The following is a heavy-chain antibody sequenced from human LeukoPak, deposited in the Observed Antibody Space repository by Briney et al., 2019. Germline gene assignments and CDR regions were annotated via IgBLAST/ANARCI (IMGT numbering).Heavy chain of an antibody. CDR2: ISSNGGST. D-gene: IGHD6-19*01. V-gene: IGHV3-64D*06. J-gene: IGHJ4*02. CDR3: VKDQYSSGWYAGNY. Sequence: GGSLRLSCSASGFTFSSYAMHWVRQAPGKGLEYVSAISSNGGSTYYADSVKGRFTISRDNSKNTLYLQMSSLRVEDTAVYYCVKDQYSSGWYAGNYWGQGTLVTVSS. CDR1: GFTFSSYA.